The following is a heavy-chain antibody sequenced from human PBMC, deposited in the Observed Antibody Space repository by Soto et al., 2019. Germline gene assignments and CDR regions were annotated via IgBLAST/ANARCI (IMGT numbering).Heavy chain of an antibody. CDR3: AREPLGYCSGGSCYSDGMDV. CDR1: GGSISSGGYY. Sequence: SETLSLTCTVSGGSISSGGYYWSWIRQHPGKGLEWIGYIYYSGSTYYNPSLKSRVTISVDTSKNQFSLKLSSVTAADTAVYYCAREPLGYCSGGSCYSDGMDVWGQGTTVTVPS. J-gene: IGHJ6*02. V-gene: IGHV4-31*03. D-gene: IGHD2-15*01. CDR2: IYYSGST.